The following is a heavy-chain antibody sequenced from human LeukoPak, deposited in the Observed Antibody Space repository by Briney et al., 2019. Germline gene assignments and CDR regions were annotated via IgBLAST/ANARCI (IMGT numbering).Heavy chain of an antibody. J-gene: IGHJ4*02. CDR2: IWYDGSNK. D-gene: IGHD5-12*01. CDR3: ARFSGYDYFDY. Sequence: GGSLRLSCAASGFTFSSYGMHWVRQAPGKGLEWVGVIWYDGSNKYYADSVKGRFTISRDNSKNTLYLQMNSLRAEDTAVYYCARFSGYDYFDYWGQGTLVTVSS. V-gene: IGHV3-33*01. CDR1: GFTFSSYG.